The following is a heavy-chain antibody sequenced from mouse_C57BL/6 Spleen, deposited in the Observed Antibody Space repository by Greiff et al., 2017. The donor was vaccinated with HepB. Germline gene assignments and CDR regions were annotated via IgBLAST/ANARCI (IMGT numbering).Heavy chain of an antibody. CDR3: ARDFDY. CDR2: INPGSGGT. V-gene: IGHV1-54*01. Sequence: VQLQQSGAELVRPGTSVKVSCKASGYAFTNYLIELVKQRPGQGLEWIGVINPGSGGTNYNEKFKGKATLTADKSSSTAYMQLSSLTSEDSAVYFCARDFDYWGQGTTLTVSS. J-gene: IGHJ2*01. CDR1: GYAFTNYL.